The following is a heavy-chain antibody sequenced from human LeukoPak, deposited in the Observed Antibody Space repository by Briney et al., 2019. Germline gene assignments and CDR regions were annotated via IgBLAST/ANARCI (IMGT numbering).Heavy chain of an antibody. J-gene: IGHJ4*02. D-gene: IGHD3-22*01. CDR2: INHRGST. CDR1: GGSFSCYY. Sequence: SETLSLTCAVYGGSFSCYYWSWIRQPPGKGLEWIGEINHRGSTNYNPSLKSRVTISVDTSKNQFSLKLSSVTAADTAVYYCARGREIVVVTNGYFDYWGQGTLVTVSS. CDR3: ARGREIVVVTNGYFDY. V-gene: IGHV4-34*01.